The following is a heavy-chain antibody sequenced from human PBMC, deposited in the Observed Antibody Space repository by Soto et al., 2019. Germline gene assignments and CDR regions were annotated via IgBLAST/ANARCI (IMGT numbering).Heavy chain of an antibody. CDR2: ASYSGSP. CDR1: GGSIGSHY. V-gene: IGHV4-59*08. CDR3: ASQYRGDY. Sequence: QVQLQESGPGLVKPSETLSLTCTVSGGSIGSHYWSWIRQPPGEGLEWIGRASYSGSPSYNPSLNSRVIISIATAQNPFSLKLASVTAADTAVDYCASQYRGDYWGQGIPVTVFS. D-gene: IGHD3-10*01. J-gene: IGHJ4*02.